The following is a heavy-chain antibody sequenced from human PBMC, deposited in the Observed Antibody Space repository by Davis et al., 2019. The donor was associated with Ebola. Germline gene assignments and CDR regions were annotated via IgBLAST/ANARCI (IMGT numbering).Heavy chain of an antibody. V-gene: IGHV4-31*03. Sequence: PSEALSLTCTVSGGSISSGGYYWSWIRQHPGKGLEWIGYIYYSGSTYYDPSLKSRVTISVDTSKNQFSLKLSSVTAADTAVYYCARVETNLNWFDPWGQGTLVTVSS. CDR2: IYYSGST. CDR3: ARVETNLNWFDP. CDR1: GGSISSGGYY. D-gene: IGHD4/OR15-4a*01. J-gene: IGHJ5*02.